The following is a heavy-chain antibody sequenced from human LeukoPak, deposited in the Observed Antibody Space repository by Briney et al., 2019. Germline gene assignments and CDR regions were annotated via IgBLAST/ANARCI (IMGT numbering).Heavy chain of an antibody. V-gene: IGHV3-66*01. J-gene: IGHJ6*02. CDR1: KFTVSSDY. CDR2: IYSDGTT. Sequence: GGSLRLSCAASKFTVSSDYMNWVRQAPGKGLEWVAGIYSDGTTHYADSVKGRFNISSDNSKNTLYLQMNALRAEDTAVYSCARGEGYYGSGESNGMDVWGQGTTVTVSS. CDR3: ARGEGYYGSGESNGMDV. D-gene: IGHD3-10*01.